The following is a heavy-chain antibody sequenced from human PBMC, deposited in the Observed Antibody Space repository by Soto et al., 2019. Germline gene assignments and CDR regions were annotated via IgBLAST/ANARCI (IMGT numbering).Heavy chain of an antibody. CDR3: ARERGGYCSSTSCYRPGGYRVPYYFDY. V-gene: IGHV4-34*01. CDR1: GGSFSGYY. CDR2: INHSGST. D-gene: IGHD2-2*01. J-gene: IGHJ4*02. Sequence: SETLSLTCAVYGGSFSGYYWSWIRQPPGKGLEWIGEINHSGSTNYNPSLKSRVTISVDTSKNQFSLKLSSVTAADTAVYYCARERGGYCSSTSCYRPGGYRVPYYFDYWGQGTLVTVSS.